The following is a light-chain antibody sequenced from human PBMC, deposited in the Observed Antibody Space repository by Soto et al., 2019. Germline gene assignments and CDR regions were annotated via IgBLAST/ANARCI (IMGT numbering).Light chain of an antibody. CDR2: WAS. CDR3: QQCYSTPFT. Sequence: DIVMTQSPDSLAVSLGERATINCKSSQNILYTSNNENYLAWYQQKPGQPPKLLIHWASNRESGVPDRFSGSGSGTDFTLTISSLQAEDVAVYYCQQCYSTPFTFGPGTKVDI. V-gene: IGKV4-1*01. CDR1: QNILYTSNNENY. J-gene: IGKJ3*01.